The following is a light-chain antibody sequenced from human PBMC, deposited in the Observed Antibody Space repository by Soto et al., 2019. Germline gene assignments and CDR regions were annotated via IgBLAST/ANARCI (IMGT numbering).Light chain of an antibody. V-gene: IGLV2-14*01. CDR1: SSDVGGYNY. J-gene: IGLJ1*01. CDR3: SSYTSSSTYV. CDR2: DVS. Sequence: QSALTQPASVSGSPGQSITISCTGTSSDVGGYNYVSWYQQHPAKAPKLMIYDVSSRPSGVSNRFSGSKSVNTASLTISGLQAEDEADYYCSSYTSSSTYVFGTGTKLTVL.